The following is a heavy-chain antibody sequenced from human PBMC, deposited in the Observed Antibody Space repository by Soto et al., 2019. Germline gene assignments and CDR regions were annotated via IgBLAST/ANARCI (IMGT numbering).Heavy chain of an antibody. CDR1: GFTFSSYA. J-gene: IGHJ4*02. V-gene: IGHV3-23*01. CDR3: AKGRCYCSSTSCYVGSDY. CDR2: ISGSGGST. Sequence: EVQLLESGGGLVQPGGSLRLSCAASGFTFSSYAMSWVRQAPGKGLEWVSAISGSGGSTYYADSVKGRFTISRDNSKNTLYLQKNSLRAEDTAVYYCAKGRCYCSSTSCYVGSDYWGQGTLVTVSS. D-gene: IGHD2-2*01.